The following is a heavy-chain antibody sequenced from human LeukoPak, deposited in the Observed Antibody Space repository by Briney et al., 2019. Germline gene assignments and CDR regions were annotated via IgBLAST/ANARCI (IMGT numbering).Heavy chain of an antibody. Sequence: GGSLRLSCAASGFTFSSYSMNWVRQAPGKGLEWVAVISYDGSNKYYADSVKGRFTISRDNSKNTLYLQMNSLRAEDTAVYYCARDRSSSYSSSWYSWFDPWGQGTLVTVSS. CDR2: ISYDGSNK. CDR1: GFTFSSYS. J-gene: IGHJ5*02. D-gene: IGHD6-13*01. V-gene: IGHV3-30*03. CDR3: ARDRSSSYSSSWYSWFDP.